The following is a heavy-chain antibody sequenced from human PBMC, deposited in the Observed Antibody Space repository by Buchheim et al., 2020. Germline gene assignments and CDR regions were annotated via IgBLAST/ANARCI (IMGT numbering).Heavy chain of an antibody. Sequence: QVQLQQWCAGLLKPSETLSLTCAVYGWSFTTYYWTWIRQPPGTGLEWIAEINHSGSTNHNPSLKSPVTISVDTSKNHFSLKLTSVTAAETAVYYCARASTGYSKEIDYWGQGTL. D-gene: IGHD5-18*01. J-gene: IGHJ4*02. V-gene: IGHV4-34*01. CDR2: INHSGST. CDR3: ARASTGYSKEIDY. CDR1: GWSFTTYY.